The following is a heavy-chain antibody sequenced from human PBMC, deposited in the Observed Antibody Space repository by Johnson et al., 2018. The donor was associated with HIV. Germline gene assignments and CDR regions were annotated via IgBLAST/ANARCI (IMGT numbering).Heavy chain of an antibody. D-gene: IGHD2-21*02. CDR3: ARGGASCGGDCYHACDI. V-gene: IGHV3-20*04. CDR2: INWNGGST. Sequence: VQLVEYGGGVVRPGGSLRLSCAASGFTFDDYGMSWVRQAPGKGLEWVSGINWNGGSTGYADSVKGRFTISRDNAKNSLYVQMNSLRAEDTALYYCARGGASCGGDCYHACDIWGQGTMFTVSS. J-gene: IGHJ3*02. CDR1: GFTFDDYG.